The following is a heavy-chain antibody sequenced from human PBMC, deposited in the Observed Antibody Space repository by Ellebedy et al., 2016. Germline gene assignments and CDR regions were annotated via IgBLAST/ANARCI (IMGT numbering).Heavy chain of an antibody. CDR2: IWYDGSNK. J-gene: IGHJ6*03. CDR3: ARGDDFGYYYYYYMDV. V-gene: IGHV3-33*08. Sequence: GESLKISXAASGFTFSSYGMHWVRQAPGKGLEWVAVIWYDGSNKYYADSVKGRFTISRDNSKNTLYLQMNSLRAEDTAVYYCARGDDFGYYYYYYMDVWGKGTTVTVSS. D-gene: IGHD3-3*01. CDR1: GFTFSSYG.